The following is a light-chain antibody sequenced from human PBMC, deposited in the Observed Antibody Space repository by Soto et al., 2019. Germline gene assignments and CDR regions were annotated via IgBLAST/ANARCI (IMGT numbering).Light chain of an antibody. V-gene: IGLV2-14*01. Sequence: QSALTQPASVSGSPGQSITISWTGTSSDVGGYNYVSWYQQHPDKAPKLMIDDVSNRPSGVSNRFSGSKSGNTASLTLSGLQAEDEADYYCSSYTSSSTYVFGTGTNVTVL. CDR2: DVS. J-gene: IGLJ1*01. CDR3: SSYTSSSTYV. CDR1: SSDVGGYNY.